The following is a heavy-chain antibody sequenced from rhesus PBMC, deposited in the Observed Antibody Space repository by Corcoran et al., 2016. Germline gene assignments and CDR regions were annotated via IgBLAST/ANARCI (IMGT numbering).Heavy chain of an antibody. CDR3: ARDPPVVLVLLARDAFDF. CDR1: GGPISGYY. V-gene: IGHV4-81*01. D-gene: IGHD2-2*01. CDR2: IDGNSAGT. Sequence: QVQLQESGPGLVKPSEPLSPTCTGPGGPISGYYWSWIRQPPGRGPEWIGNIDGNSAGTNYNPSLKSRVTISKDTSKNQFSLKLSSVTAADTAVYYCARDPPVVLVLLARDAFDFWGQGLRVTVSS. J-gene: IGHJ3*01.